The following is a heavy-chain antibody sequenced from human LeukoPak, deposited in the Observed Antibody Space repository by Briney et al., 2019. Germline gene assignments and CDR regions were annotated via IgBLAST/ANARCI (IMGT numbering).Heavy chain of an antibody. D-gene: IGHD1-26*01. V-gene: IGHV1-2*06. CDR2: INPNSGGT. CDR3: ARVSDGLVGATILDV. Sequence: EASVKVSCKASGYTFTSYYMHWVRQAPGQGLEWMGRINPNSGGTNYAQKFQGRVTMTRDTSISTAYMELSRLRSDDTAVYYCARVSDGLVGATILDVWGKGTTVTISS. CDR1: GYTFTSYY. J-gene: IGHJ6*04.